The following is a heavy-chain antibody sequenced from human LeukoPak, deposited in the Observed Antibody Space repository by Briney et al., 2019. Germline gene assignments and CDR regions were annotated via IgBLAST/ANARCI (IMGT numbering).Heavy chain of an antibody. D-gene: IGHD3-22*01. CDR2: MYLSGTT. Sequence: SETLSLTCTVFGDSINSLDLWSWVRQPPGKGLEWIGEMYLSGTTHSNPSVKSRVTISIDKSKNQFFLNLSSVTAADTAVYYCAGLVGRYSSGLYYYYFDYWGQGTLVTVSS. CDR1: GDSINSLDL. CDR3: AGLVGRYSSGLYYYYFDY. V-gene: IGHV4-4*02. J-gene: IGHJ4*02.